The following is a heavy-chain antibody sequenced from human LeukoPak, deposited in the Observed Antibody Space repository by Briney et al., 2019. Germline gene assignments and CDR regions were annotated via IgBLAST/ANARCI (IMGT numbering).Heavy chain of an antibody. D-gene: IGHD5-18*01. V-gene: IGHV3-53*01. CDR3: ARDPGYNYGYDY. J-gene: IGHJ4*02. CDR2: IYSGGST. Sequence: GGSLRLSCATSGFTFSSYAMSWVRQAPGKGLEWVAIIYSGGSTFYADSVKGRFTISRDNSKNTLYLQMNSLRAEDTAVYYCARDPGYNYGYDYWGQGTLVTVSS. CDR1: GFTFSSYA.